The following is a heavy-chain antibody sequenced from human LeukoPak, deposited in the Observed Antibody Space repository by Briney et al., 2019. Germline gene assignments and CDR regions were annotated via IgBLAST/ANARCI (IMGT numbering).Heavy chain of an antibody. J-gene: IGHJ4*02. Sequence: AGGSLRLSCAASGFTFSNCGMHWVRQAPGKGLEWVTFIRSDGSIKYYADSVKGRFTISRDNSKNTLYLQMNSLRAEDTAVYYCAKEPSPLWLVYYFDYWGQGTLVTVSS. D-gene: IGHD6-19*01. CDR1: GFTFSNCG. CDR2: IRSDGSIK. CDR3: AKEPSPLWLVYYFDY. V-gene: IGHV3-30*02.